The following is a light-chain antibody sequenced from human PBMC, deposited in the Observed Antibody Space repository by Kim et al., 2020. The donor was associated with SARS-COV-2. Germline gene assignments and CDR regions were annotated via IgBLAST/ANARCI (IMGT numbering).Light chain of an antibody. CDR1: PSVSNY. V-gene: IGKV1-39*01. Sequence: ASVGDRVTITCRASPSVSNYLNWYQQKPGKAPKLLIYAASSLQSGVPSRFSGSGSGTDFTLTISSLQPEDFATYFCQQSYTTPRTFGQGTKVDIK. J-gene: IGKJ1*01. CDR3: QQSYTTPRT. CDR2: AAS.